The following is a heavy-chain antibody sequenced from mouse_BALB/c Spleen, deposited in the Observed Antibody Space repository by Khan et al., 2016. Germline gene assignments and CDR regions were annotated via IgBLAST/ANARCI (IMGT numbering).Heavy chain of an antibody. CDR1: GFTLGDYY. Sequence: EVELVESGGGLVKPGGSLKLSCEASGFTLGDYYMYWVRQTPDTRREWVATISDGGSYTYYPDSVRGGLTISRDNAKNNLYLQMSGLKLEDTAMYYCAREGFRRGFAYWGQGTLVTVSA. J-gene: IGHJ3*01. CDR3: AREGFRRGFAY. V-gene: IGHV5-4*02. CDR2: ISDGGSYT.